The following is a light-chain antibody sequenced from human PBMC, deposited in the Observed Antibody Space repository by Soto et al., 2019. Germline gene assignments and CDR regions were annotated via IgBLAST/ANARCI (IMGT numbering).Light chain of an antibody. CDR1: QSISSW. CDR2: KAS. J-gene: IGKJ2*01. CDR3: XXXXSYPYT. V-gene: IGKV1-5*03. Sequence: DIQMTQSPSTLSASVGDRXTXTCRASQSISSWLAWYQQKPEKAPNLLIYKASSLKSGVPSRFSGSGSGTEFTLTISSLXXXXXXXXXXXXXXSYPYTFGQGTKLEIK.